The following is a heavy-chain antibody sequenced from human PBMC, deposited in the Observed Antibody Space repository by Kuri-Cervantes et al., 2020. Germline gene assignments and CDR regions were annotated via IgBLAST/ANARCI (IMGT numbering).Heavy chain of an antibody. CDR3: AREGPMKWRTKDKNLQLLVY. Sequence: ASVKVSCKASGYTFTGYYMHWVRQAPGQGLEWMGWINPNSGGTNYAQKFQGWVTMTRDTSISTAYMDLSRLRSDDTAVYYCAREGPMKWRTKDKNLQLLVYWGQGTLVTVSS. J-gene: IGHJ4*02. D-gene: IGHD2-15*01. CDR1: GYTFTGYY. V-gene: IGHV1-2*04. CDR2: INPNSGGT.